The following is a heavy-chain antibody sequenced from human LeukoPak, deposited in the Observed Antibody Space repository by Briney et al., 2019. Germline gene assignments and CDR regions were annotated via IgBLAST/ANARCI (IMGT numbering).Heavy chain of an antibody. D-gene: IGHD3-22*01. Sequence: GGSLRLSCAASGFTFSSYSMNWVRQAPGKGLEWVSSISSSSSYIYYADSVKGRFTISRDNAKNSLYLQMNSLRAEDTAVYYCATNTYYYDSSGYYASALDVWGKGTTVTVSS. J-gene: IGHJ6*04. CDR1: GFTFSSYS. V-gene: IGHV3-21*01. CDR3: ATNTYYYDSSGYYASALDV. CDR2: ISSSSSYI.